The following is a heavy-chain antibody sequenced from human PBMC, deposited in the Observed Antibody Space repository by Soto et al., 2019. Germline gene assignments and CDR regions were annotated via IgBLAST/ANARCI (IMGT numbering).Heavy chain of an antibody. CDR2: ISGSGGNT. D-gene: IGHD6-13*01. Sequence: EVHLLESGGGLVQPGGSLRLSCTASGFTFSIYAMSWVRQAPGKGLEWASSISGSGGNTYYADSVKGRFTISRDNSKNTLYLQMNSLRGDDTAVYYCAKDPPLPNAAVDVPFDYWGQGTLVTVFS. J-gene: IGHJ4*02. V-gene: IGHV3-23*01. CDR3: AKDPPLPNAAVDVPFDY. CDR1: GFTFSIYA.